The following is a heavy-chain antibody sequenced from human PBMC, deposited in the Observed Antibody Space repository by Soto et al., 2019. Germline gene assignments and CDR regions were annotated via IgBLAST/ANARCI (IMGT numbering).Heavy chain of an antibody. Sequence: EVQLVESGGGLVKPGGSLRLSCEASGFTFSSYSMIWVRQVPGKGLEWVSSISTTSSYIYYADSVKGRFTISRDNAKNSLYLLMNSLRAEDTAVYYCAREGSLYNDYISNCADYWGQGTLVTVSS. V-gene: IGHV3-21*01. CDR1: GFTFSSYS. J-gene: IGHJ4*02. CDR3: AREGSLYNDYISNCADY. D-gene: IGHD4-4*01. CDR2: ISTTSSYI.